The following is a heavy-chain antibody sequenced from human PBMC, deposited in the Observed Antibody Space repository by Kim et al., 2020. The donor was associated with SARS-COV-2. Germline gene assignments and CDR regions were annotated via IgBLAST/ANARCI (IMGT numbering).Heavy chain of an antibody. CDR3: ARGFDWYFDL. Sequence: IVNNAQKVQGRVTITADKSTSTAYMGLSSLRSEDTAVYYCARGFDWYFDLWGRGTLVTVSS. J-gene: IGHJ2*01. V-gene: IGHV1-69*04. CDR2: IV. D-gene: IGHD3-16*01.